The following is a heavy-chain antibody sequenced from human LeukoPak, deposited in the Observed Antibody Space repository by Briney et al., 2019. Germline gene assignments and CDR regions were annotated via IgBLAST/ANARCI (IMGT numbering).Heavy chain of an antibody. CDR2: INAGNGNT. Sequence: GASVKVSCKASGYTFTSYAMHWVRQAPGQRLEWMGWINAGNGNTKYSQKFQGRVTITRDTSASTAYMELSSLRSEDTAVCYCARAFWNYDGMDVWGQGTTVTVSS. J-gene: IGHJ6*02. CDR1: GYTFTSYA. V-gene: IGHV1-3*01. CDR3: ARAFWNYDGMDV. D-gene: IGHD2/OR15-2a*01.